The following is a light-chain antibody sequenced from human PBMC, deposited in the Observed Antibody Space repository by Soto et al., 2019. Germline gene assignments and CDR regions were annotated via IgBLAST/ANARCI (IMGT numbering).Light chain of an antibody. CDR2: GAS. CDR3: QQYNNWPPYT. Sequence: EIVMTQSPATLSVSPGERATLSCRASQSVSSNLSWYQQQPGQAPRLLIYGASTRATGIPARFSGSGSGTEFTLTISSLQSEDFAVYYCQQYNNWPPYTFGQGTKREIK. J-gene: IGKJ2*01. V-gene: IGKV3-15*01. CDR1: QSVSSN.